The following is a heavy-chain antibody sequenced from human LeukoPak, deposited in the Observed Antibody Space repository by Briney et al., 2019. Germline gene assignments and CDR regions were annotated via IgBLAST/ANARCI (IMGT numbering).Heavy chain of an antibody. CDR2: INGDGSST. CDR3: ARVTDSSSWVIAY. Sequence: GGSLRLSCAASGFTLSSYWMHWVRQAPGKGLVWVSRINGDGSSTNYADSVRGRFTISRDNAKDKLYLQMNSLRAEDTAVYYCARVTDSSSWVIAYWGQGTLVTVSS. V-gene: IGHV3-74*01. D-gene: IGHD6-13*01. CDR1: GFTLSSYW. J-gene: IGHJ4*02.